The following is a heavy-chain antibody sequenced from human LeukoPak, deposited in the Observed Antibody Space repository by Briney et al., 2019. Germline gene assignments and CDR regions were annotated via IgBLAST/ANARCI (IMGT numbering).Heavy chain of an antibody. CDR3: AKARTGGATNQDY. J-gene: IGHJ4*02. D-gene: IGHD5-12*01. V-gene: IGHV3-23*01. CDR2: ISGSCAIT. CDR1: GFTFSNNA. Sequence: PGGSLRLSCAASGFTFSNNAMSWVRRAPGKGLVGVSGISGSCAITFYADSVKGRFTVSRDNSKNTLSLQMNSLRAEDTAVYYCAKARTGGATNQDYWGQGTLVTVSS.